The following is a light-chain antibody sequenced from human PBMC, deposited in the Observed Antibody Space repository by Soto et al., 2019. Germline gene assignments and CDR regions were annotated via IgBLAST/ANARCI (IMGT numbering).Light chain of an antibody. Sequence: QSALTQPASVSGSPGQSITISCTGTSSGVGGYNYVSWYQQHPGKAPKLMIYEGSKRPSGVSNRFSGSKSGNTASLTISGLQAEDEADYSCCSYAGSSTYVFGTGTNSPS. CDR3: CSYAGSSTYV. CDR2: EGS. V-gene: IGLV2-23*01. CDR1: SSGVGGYNY. J-gene: IGLJ1*01.